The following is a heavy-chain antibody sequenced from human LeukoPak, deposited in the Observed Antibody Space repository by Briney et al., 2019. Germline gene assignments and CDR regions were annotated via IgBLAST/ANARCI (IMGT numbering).Heavy chain of an antibody. Sequence: SETLSLTCTVSGGSISSYYWSWIRQPAGKGLEWIGRIYTSGSTDYNPSLKSRVTMSVDTSKNQFSLKLSSVTAADTAVYYCVRDNREWPVLGGWFDPWGKGTLVTVSS. D-gene: IGHD6-19*01. J-gene: IGHJ5*01. CDR1: GGSISSYY. V-gene: IGHV4-4*07. CDR2: IYTSGST. CDR3: VRDNREWPVLGGWFDP.